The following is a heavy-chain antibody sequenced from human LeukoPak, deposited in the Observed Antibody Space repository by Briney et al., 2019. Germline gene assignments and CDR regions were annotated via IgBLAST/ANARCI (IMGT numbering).Heavy chain of an antibody. V-gene: IGHV3-7*01. CDR2: IKQDGSEK. Sequence: GGSLRLSCAASGFTFSSYWMSWVRQAPGKGLEWVANIKQDGSEKYYVDSVKGRFTISRDNAKNSLYLQMNSLRAEDTAVYYCARPGEWLRGWRYFDYWGQGTLVTVSS. CDR1: GFTFSSYW. D-gene: IGHD5-12*01. J-gene: IGHJ4*02. CDR3: ARPGEWLRGWRYFDY.